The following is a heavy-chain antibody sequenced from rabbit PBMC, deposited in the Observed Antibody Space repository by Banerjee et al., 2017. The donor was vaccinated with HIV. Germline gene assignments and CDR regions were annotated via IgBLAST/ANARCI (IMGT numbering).Heavy chain of an antibody. CDR3: ARDGSGWGANFNL. V-gene: IGHV1S47*01. CDR1: GFDFSSNA. CDR2: INTGSGSA. D-gene: IGHD4-1*01. Sequence: EESGGDLVQPGASLTLTCTASGFDFSSNAMCWVRQAPGKGLEWIGCINTGSGSAYYASWVISRFTITSNTNQNTVTLQMTSLTAADTATYFCARDGSGWGANFNLWGPGTLVTVS. J-gene: IGHJ4*01.